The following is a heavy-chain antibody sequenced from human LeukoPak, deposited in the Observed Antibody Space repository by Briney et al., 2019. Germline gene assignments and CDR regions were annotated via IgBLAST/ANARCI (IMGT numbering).Heavy chain of an antibody. J-gene: IGHJ5*02. CDR3: ARGRVTCRLNWFDP. Sequence: GGSLRLSCAASGITFSSYEMNWVRQAPGKGLEWISYISSSGTAIHYADSVRGRFTISRDNAKNSVYLQMNSLRAEDTAVYYCARGRVTCRLNWFDPWGQGTLVTVSS. CDR2: ISSSGTAI. V-gene: IGHV3-48*03. CDR1: GITFSSYE.